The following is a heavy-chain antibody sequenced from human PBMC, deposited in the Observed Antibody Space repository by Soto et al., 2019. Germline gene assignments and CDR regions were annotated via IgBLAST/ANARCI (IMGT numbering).Heavy chain of an antibody. CDR1: GYTFRSYG. D-gene: IGHD3-22*01. V-gene: IGHV1-18*04. CDR2: ISAYNGDT. Sequence: ASVKVSCKASGYTFRSYGISWVRQAPGQGLEWVGWISAYNGDTHYAPKFQDRITLTTETSTDTAYMELRSLRLDDTAVYYCARDWSSYYDNSCMIWFYWGQGILGTVSS. J-gene: IGHJ4*02. CDR3: ARDWSSYYDNSCMIWFY.